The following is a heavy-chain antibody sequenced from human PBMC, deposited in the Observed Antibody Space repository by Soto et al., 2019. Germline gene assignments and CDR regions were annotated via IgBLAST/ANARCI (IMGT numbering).Heavy chain of an antibody. CDR1: GFTFSSYA. D-gene: IGHD6-13*01. V-gene: IGHV3-23*01. Sequence: GGSLSLSCAASGFTFSSYAMSWVRQAPGKGLEWVSAISGSGGSTYYADSVKGRFTISRDNSKNTLYLQMNSLRAEDTAVYYCLGADYYGMDVWGQGTTVTAP. CDR3: LGADYYGMDV. CDR2: ISGSGGST. J-gene: IGHJ6*02.